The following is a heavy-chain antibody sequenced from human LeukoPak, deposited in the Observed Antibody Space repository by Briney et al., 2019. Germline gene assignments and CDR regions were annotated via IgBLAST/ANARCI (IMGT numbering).Heavy chain of an antibody. J-gene: IGHJ4*02. Sequence: GGSLRLSCAASGFNFSIYSMNWVRQAPGKGLEWVSYITRSSTTIYYADSVRGRFTISRDKSKNTLYLQMNSLRAEDTAVYYCAKDVSGVHRAVEYWGRGTLVTVSS. CDR3: AKDVSGVHRAVEY. V-gene: IGHV3-48*01. CDR2: ITRSSTTI. D-gene: IGHD2-15*01. CDR1: GFNFSIYS.